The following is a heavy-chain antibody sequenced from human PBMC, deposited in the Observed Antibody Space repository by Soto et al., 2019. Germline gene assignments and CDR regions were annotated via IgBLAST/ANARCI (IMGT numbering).Heavy chain of an antibody. CDR1: GGSISSSSYY. V-gene: IGHV4-39*01. CDR3: ARHARMTTVTYYDGH. Sequence: SETLSLTCTVSGGSISSSSYYWGWIRQPPGKGLEWIGSIYYSGSTYYNPSLKSRVTISVDTSKNQFSLKLSSVTAADTAVYYCARHARMTTVTYYDGHWGQGTLVTVSS. D-gene: IGHD4-17*01. J-gene: IGHJ4*02. CDR2: IYYSGST.